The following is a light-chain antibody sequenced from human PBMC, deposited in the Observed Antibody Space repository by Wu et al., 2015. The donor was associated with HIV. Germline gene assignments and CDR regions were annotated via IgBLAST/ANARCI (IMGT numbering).Light chain of an antibody. CDR3: QQYNSYWT. V-gene: IGKV3-20*01. J-gene: IGKJ1*01. CDR1: QRVSSNY. Sequence: EIVLTQSPGTLSLSPGERATLSCRASQRVSSNYLAWYQQKFGQAPRLLIYGSSIRATGIPDRFSGSGSGTDFTLTISSLQPDDFATYYCQQYNSYWTFGQGTKVEIK. CDR2: GSS.